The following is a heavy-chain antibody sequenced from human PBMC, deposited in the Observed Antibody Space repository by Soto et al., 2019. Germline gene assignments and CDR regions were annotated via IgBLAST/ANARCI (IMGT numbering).Heavy chain of an antibody. CDR2: IIPIFGTA. V-gene: IGHV1-69*05. J-gene: IGHJ4*02. D-gene: IGHD6-19*01. CDR3: ARVRRAALAGDFDY. CDR1: GGTFSSYA. Sequence: SVKVSCKASGGTFSSYAISWVRQAPGQGLEWMGGIIPIFGTANYAQKFQGRVTITTDESTSTAYMELSSLRSEDTAVYYCARVRRAALAGDFDYWGQGTLVTVSS.